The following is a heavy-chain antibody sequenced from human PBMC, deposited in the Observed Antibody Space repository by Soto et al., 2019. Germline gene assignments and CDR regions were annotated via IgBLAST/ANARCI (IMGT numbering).Heavy chain of an antibody. Sequence: PGGSLRLSCAASGFTFSSYWMSWVRQAPGKGLEWVANIKQDGSEKYYVDSVKGRFTISRDNAKNSLYLQMNSLRAEDTAVYYCVGYVFWIGFYAGYNSVMDVWGQGTAVPVSS. CDR3: VGYVFWIGFYAGYNSVMDV. J-gene: IGHJ6*02. D-gene: IGHD3-3*01. CDR1: GFTFSSYW. V-gene: IGHV3-7*05. CDR2: IKQDGSEK.